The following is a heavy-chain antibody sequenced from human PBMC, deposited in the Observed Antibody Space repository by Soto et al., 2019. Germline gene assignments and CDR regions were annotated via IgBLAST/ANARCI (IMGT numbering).Heavy chain of an antibody. CDR1: GFTFSIYW. V-gene: IGHV3-74*01. CDR2: INSDGSST. J-gene: IGHJ3*02. D-gene: IGHD3-22*01. Sequence: PGGSLRLSCAASGFTFSIYWMHGVRQAPGKGLVWVSRINSDGSSTSYADSVKGRFTISRDNAKNTLYLQMNSLRAEDTAVYYCAIADYYRAFDIWGQGTMVTVSS. CDR3: AIADYYRAFDI.